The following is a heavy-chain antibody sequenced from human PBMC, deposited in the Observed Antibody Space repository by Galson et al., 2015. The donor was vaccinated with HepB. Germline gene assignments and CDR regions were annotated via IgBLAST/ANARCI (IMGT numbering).Heavy chain of an antibody. V-gene: IGHV3-21*05. J-gene: IGHJ4*02. Sequence: SLRLSCAASGFSFSVYSMNWVRQAPGKGLEWISYISGRFSNIYYADSVKGRFTISRDKAKNSLFLQMNSLRPEDTALYYCVRDSNWAFDYWGQGTPVTVSS. D-gene: IGHD7-27*01. CDR2: ISGRFSNI. CDR1: GFSFSVYS. CDR3: VRDSNWAFDY.